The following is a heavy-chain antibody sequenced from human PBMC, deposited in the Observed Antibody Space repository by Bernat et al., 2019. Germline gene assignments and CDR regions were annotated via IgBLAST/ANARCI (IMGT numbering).Heavy chain of an antibody. CDR1: GYTFTSYA. CDR2: INAGNGNT. J-gene: IGHJ6*02. CDR3: ARLPHARRYYYYGMDV. Sequence: QVQLVQSGAEVKKPGASVKVSCKASGYTFTSYAMHWVRQAPGQRLEWMGWINAGNGNTKYSQKFQGRVTITRDTSVSTAYMELSSLRSEDTAVYYCARLPHARRYYYYGMDVWGQGTTVTVSS. V-gene: IGHV1-3*01.